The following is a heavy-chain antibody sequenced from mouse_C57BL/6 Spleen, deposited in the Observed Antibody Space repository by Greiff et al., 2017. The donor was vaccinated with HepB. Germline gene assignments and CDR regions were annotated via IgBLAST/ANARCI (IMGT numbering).Heavy chain of an antibody. CDR3: AIYSSGYNGDYYAMDY. CDR1: GYTFTSYW. J-gene: IGHJ4*01. D-gene: IGHD3-2*02. V-gene: IGHV1-64*01. Sequence: QVQLQQPGAELVKPGASVKLSCKASGYTFTSYWMHWVKQRPGQGLEWIGMIHPNSGSTNYNEKFKSKATLTVDKSSSTAYMQLSSLTSEDSAVYYCAIYSSGYNGDYYAMDYWGQGTSVTVSS. CDR2: IHPNSGST.